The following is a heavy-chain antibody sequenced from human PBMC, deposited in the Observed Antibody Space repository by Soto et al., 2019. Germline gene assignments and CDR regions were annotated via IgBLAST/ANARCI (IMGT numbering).Heavy chain of an antibody. V-gene: IGHV5-51*01. D-gene: IGHD6-6*01. CDR1: GYSFTSYW. CDR2: IYPGDSDT. CDR3: ATAARRDYYYYGMDV. Sequence: GESLKISCKGSGYSFTSYWIGWVRQMPGKGLEWMGIIYPGDSDTRYSPSFQGQVTISADKSISTAYLQWSSLKASDTAMYYCATAARRDYYYYGMDVWGQGTTVTVSS. J-gene: IGHJ6*02.